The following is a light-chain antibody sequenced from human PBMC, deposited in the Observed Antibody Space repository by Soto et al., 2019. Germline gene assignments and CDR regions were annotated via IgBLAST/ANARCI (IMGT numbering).Light chain of an antibody. Sequence: DIQMTQSPPSLSASVGDRVTITCRASQSISSYLNWYQQKPGKAPKFLIYAASSLQSGVPSRFSGSGSGTDFTLTISSLQPDDFATYYCQHYNSYSEAFGQGTKVDI. J-gene: IGKJ1*01. CDR3: QHYNSYSEA. CDR2: AAS. V-gene: IGKV1-39*01. CDR1: QSISSY.